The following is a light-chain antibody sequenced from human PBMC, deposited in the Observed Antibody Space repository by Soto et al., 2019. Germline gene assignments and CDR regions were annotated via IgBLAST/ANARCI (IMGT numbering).Light chain of an antibody. CDR2: NTN. V-gene: IGLV7-46*01. Sequence: QAVVTQEPSVTVSPGGTVTLTCGSSTGAVTSTHFPYWIQQKPGQAPRTLICNTNNKHSWTPARFSGSLLGGKAALTLSGAQPEDEADYYCLLAYSGARVFGGGTQLTVL. CDR3: LLAYSGARV. J-gene: IGLJ2*01. CDR1: TGAVTSTHF.